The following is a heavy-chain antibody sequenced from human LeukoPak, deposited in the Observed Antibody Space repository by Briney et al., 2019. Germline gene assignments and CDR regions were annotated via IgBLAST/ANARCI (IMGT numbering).Heavy chain of an antibody. D-gene: IGHD3-10*01. Sequence: SGTLSPTCAVSGGSISSSNWWSWVRQPPGKGLEWIGEIYHSGSTNYNPSLKSRVTISVDKSKNQFSLKLSSVTAADTAVYYCARDGSGSYKGFYYFDYWGQGTLVTVSS. J-gene: IGHJ4*02. V-gene: IGHV4-4*02. CDR1: GGSISSSNW. CDR2: IYHSGST. CDR3: ARDGSGSYKGFYYFDY.